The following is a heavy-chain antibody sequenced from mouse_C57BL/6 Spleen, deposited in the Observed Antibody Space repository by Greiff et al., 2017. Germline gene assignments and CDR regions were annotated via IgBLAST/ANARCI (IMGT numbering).Heavy chain of an antibody. J-gene: IGHJ2*01. V-gene: IGHV5-6*02. Sequence: EVKVVESGGDLVKPGGSLKLSCAASGFTFSSYGMSWVRQTPDKRLEWVATISSGGSYTYYPDSVKGRFTISRDNAKNTLYLQMSSLKSEDTAMYYCARRKGGYEGSGTGVSYFDYWGQGTTLTVSS. CDR3: ARRKGGYEGSGTGVSYFDY. D-gene: IGHD2-2*01. CDR1: GFTFSSYG. CDR2: ISSGGSYT.